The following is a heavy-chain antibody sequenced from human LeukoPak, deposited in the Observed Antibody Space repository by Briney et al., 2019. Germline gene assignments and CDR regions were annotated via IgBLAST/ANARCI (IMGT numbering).Heavy chain of an antibody. CDR3: ARQLTAMVHDAFDI. D-gene: IGHD5-18*01. CDR1: GSIFTSYW. Sequence: GAPLQISGECSGSIFTSYWIGGGRPVRGKGVEWMVLIYPVYSDTTYSPSFHCQVTISAPNSITTAYLQLISLKASDTAIYYCARQLTAMVHDAFDIWGQGTMVTVSS. V-gene: IGHV5-51*01. CDR2: IYPVYSDT. J-gene: IGHJ3*02.